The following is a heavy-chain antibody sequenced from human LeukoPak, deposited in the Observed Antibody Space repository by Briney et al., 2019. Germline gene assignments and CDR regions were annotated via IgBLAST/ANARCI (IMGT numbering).Heavy chain of an antibody. CDR1: GGSFSGYY. J-gene: IGHJ6*03. CDR2: INHSGST. Sequence: SETLSLTCAVYGGSFSGYYWSWIRQPPGKGLEWIGEINHSGSTNYNPSLKSRVTISVDTSKNQFSLKLSSVTAADTAVYYCARHGYGSGSYYWGYYYMDVWGKGTTVTISS. CDR3: ARHGYGSGSYYWGYYYMDV. D-gene: IGHD3-10*01. V-gene: IGHV4-34*01.